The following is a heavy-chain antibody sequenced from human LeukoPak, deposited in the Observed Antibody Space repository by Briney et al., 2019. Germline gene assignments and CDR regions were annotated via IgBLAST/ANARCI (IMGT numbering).Heavy chain of an antibody. V-gene: IGHV3-23*01. J-gene: IGHJ4*02. CDR3: AKERSGYDFWSGYYISFDY. D-gene: IGHD3-3*01. CDR1: GFTFSSYA. CDR2: ISGSGGST. Sequence: PGGSLRLSCAASGFTFSSYAMSWVRQAPGKGLEWVSAISGSGGSTYYADSVKGRFTISRDNSKNTLYLQMNSLRAEDTAVYYCAKERSGYDFWSGYYISFDYWGQGTPVTVSS.